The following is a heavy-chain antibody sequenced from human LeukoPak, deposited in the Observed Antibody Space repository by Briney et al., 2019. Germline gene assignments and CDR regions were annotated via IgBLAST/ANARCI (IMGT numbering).Heavy chain of an antibody. CDR2: ISNSGETT. CDR3: ARGSWWSKYYFDY. J-gene: IGHJ4*02. CDR1: GFTFTNYA. D-gene: IGHD2-15*01. V-gene: IGHV3-23*01. Sequence: PGGSLRLSCAASGFTFTNYAMSWVRQAPGKGLDFVSSISNSGETTNYADSVKGRFTISRDNSKNTLYLQMNSLRAEDTAVYYCARGSWWSKYYFDYWGQGTLVTVSS.